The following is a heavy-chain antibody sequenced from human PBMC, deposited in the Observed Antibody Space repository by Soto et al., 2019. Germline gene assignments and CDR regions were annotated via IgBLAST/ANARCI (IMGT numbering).Heavy chain of an antibody. CDR2: IYFTGST. CDR3: ASSKYDVVAGSVWFDP. Sequence: SETLSLTCTVSGGAVSSGTYYWSWIRQPPGKGLEWIGHIYFTGSTNYNPSLKSRVTMSLDTSRNQFSLKLSSVTAADTAVYFCASSKYDVVAGSVWFDPWGQGTLVTVSS. CDR1: GGAVSSGTYY. D-gene: IGHD2-21*01. V-gene: IGHV4-61*01. J-gene: IGHJ5*02.